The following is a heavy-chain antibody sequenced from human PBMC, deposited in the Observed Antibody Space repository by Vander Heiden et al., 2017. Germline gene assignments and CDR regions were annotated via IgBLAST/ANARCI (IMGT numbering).Heavy chain of an antibody. D-gene: IGHD2-21*01. CDR1: GGTFSESS. CDR2: IIPVFGSA. CDR3: ARAGIASSQYHFDP. Sequence: QVQLVQSGAEMKKPGSSVKVSCKASGGTFSESSISWVRQAPGQGLEWMGSIIPVFGSASYTQKFQGRLTITADESTGTAYMDLSGLRPDDTAVYYCARAGIASSQYHFDPCGQGTLGTVSS. V-gene: IGHV1-69*18. J-gene: IGHJ5*02.